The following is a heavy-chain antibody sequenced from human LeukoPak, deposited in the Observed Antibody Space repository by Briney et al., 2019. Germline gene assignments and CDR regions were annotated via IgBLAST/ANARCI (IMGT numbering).Heavy chain of an antibody. Sequence: GGSLRLSCAASGFTFSSYWMHWVRQAPGKGLEWVSAISGSGGSTYYADSVKGRFTISRDNSKNTLYLQMNSLRAEDTAVHYCAKDLGYSGYDPGDVWGKGTTVTVSS. CDR1: GFTFSSYW. J-gene: IGHJ6*04. V-gene: IGHV3-23*01. CDR2: ISGSGGST. D-gene: IGHD5-12*01. CDR3: AKDLGYSGYDPGDV.